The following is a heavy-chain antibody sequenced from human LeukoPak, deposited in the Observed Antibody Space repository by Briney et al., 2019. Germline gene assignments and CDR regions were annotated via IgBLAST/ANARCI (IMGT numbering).Heavy chain of an antibody. Sequence: PSETLSLTCTVSGGSISSYYWSWIRQPPGKGLEWIGYIYTSGSTNYNPSLKSRVTMSVDTSKNQFSLKLSSVTAADTAVYYCARERLMQLVLYAFDIWGQGTMVTVSS. V-gene: IGHV4-4*08. D-gene: IGHD6-13*01. CDR2: IYTSGST. CDR1: GGSISSYY. J-gene: IGHJ3*02. CDR3: ARERLMQLVLYAFDI.